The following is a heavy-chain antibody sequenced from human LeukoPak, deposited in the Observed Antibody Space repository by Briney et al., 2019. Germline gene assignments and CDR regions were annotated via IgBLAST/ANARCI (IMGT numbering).Heavy chain of an antibody. CDR3: ARGRKDRDWFDP. J-gene: IGHJ5*02. V-gene: IGHV4-34*01. CDR2: INHSGST. CDR1: GGSFSGYY. D-gene: IGHD2-15*01. Sequence: SETLSLTCAVYGGSFSGYYWSWIRQPPGKGLEWIGEINHSGSTNYNPSLKSRVTISVDTSKNQFSLKLTSVTAADTAVYYCARGRKDRDWFDPWGQGTLATVSS.